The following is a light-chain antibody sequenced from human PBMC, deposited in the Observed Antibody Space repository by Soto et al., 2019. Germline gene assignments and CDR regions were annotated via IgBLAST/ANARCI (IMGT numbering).Light chain of an antibody. Sequence: EIVLTQSPGTLSLSPGERATLSCRASQPVTGNYLAWYQYVPGQAPRLLIYGASVRATGIPDRFSGSGSGTDFTLTISRLEPEDFAVYYCQQHGRLPQVTFGLGTKVDVK. CDR3: QQHGRLPQVT. V-gene: IGKV3-20*01. CDR2: GAS. J-gene: IGKJ3*01. CDR1: QPVTGNY.